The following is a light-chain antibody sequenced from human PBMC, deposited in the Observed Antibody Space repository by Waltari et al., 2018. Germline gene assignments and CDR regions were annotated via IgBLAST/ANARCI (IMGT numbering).Light chain of an antibody. CDR2: GVT. V-gene: IGLV2-23*02. Sequence: QSALTQPASVSGSPGQSITISCTGPSSDVAGYNLVSWYQQHPDKAPKLVIYGVTKRPSGVSDRFSGSKSGNTASLTISGLQAEDEADYYCYSYAGSANGVFGGGTTLTVL. CDR3: YSYAGSANGV. J-gene: IGLJ3*02. CDR1: SSDVAGYNL.